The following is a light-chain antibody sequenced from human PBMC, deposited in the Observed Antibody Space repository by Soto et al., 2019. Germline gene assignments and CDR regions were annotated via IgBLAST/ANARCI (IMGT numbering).Light chain of an antibody. CDR3: QQYNSYST. V-gene: IGKV1-5*01. Sequence: DIQMTQSPSTLSASVGDRVIITCRASQSISSWLAWYQQKPGKAPKLLIYDASNLESGVSSRFSGSGSGTEFTLNTSNLQPDDFETYYCQQYNSYSTFGPGTKVDI. J-gene: IGKJ3*01. CDR2: DAS. CDR1: QSISSW.